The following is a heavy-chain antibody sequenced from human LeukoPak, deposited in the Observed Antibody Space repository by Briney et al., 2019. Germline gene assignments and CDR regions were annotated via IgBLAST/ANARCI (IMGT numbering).Heavy chain of an antibody. V-gene: IGHV4-61*01. CDR1: GGSISSSTYY. CDR3: ARVSYNTSSGRDSRYFDY. CDR2: IYYSGST. Sequence: SETLSLTCTVSGGSISSSTYYWSWIRQPPGKGLECIGYIYYSGSTNYNPSLKSRVTISVDTSKNQFSLKLSSVTAADTAVYYCARVSYNTSSGRDSRYFDYWGQGTLVTVSS. D-gene: IGHD6-6*01. J-gene: IGHJ4*02.